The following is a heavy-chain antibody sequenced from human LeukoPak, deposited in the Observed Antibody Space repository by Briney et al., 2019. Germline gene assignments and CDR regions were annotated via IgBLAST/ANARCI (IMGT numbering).Heavy chain of an antibody. V-gene: IGHV3-15*01. Sequence: GGSLRLSCAASGFTFSNAWMSWVRQAPGKGLEWVGRIKSKTDGGTTDYAAPVKGRFTISRDDSKNTLYLQMNSLKTEDTAVYYCTTGYCSGGSCYPDALDIWGQGTMVTVSS. CDR2: IKSKTDGGTT. D-gene: IGHD2-15*01. J-gene: IGHJ3*02. CDR3: TTGYCSGGSCYPDALDI. CDR1: GFTFSNAW.